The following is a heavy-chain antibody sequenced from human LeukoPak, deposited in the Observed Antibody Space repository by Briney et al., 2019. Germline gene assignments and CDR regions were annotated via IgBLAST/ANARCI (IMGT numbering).Heavy chain of an antibody. V-gene: IGHV4-61*01. CDR3: ARHVELIVRPGAFDI. Sequence: SQTLSLTCTVSGGSISSGSYYWSWIRQPPGKGLEWIGYIYYSGSTNYNPSLKSRVTISVDTSKNQFSLKLSSVTAADTAVYYCARHVELIVRPGAFDIWGQGTMVTVSS. CDR1: GGSISSGSYY. J-gene: IGHJ3*02. D-gene: IGHD2-8*01. CDR2: IYYSGST.